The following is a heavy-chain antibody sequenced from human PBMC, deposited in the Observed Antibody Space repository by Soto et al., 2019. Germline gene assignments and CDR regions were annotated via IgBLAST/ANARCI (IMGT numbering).Heavy chain of an antibody. CDR1: GYSFTSYW. V-gene: IGHV5-10-1*04. Sequence: RGESLKISCKGSGYSFTSYWISWVRQMPGKGLEWMGRIDPSDSYTNYSPSFQGQVTISADRSTSTVFLQWASLKASDTAVYFCARKDKSGYFNWFDPWGQGTLVTVSS. CDR3: ARKDKSGYFNWFDP. CDR2: IDPSDSYT. D-gene: IGHD3-22*01. J-gene: IGHJ5*02.